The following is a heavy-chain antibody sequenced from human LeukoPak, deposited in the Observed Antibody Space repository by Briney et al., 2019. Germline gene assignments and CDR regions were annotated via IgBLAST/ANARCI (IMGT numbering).Heavy chain of an antibody. V-gene: IGHV3-23*01. D-gene: IGHD6-13*01. CDR1: GFTFSIYA. CDR2: ISSGGRT. Sequence: GGSLRLSCAASGFTFSIYAMTWVRHTPGKGLEWVSTISSGGRTYYADSVKGRFTISRDNSKNTLYLHMNSLRAEDTALYYCAKDYSGSWYYFDYWGQGALVTVSS. J-gene: IGHJ4*02. CDR3: AKDYSGSWYYFDY.